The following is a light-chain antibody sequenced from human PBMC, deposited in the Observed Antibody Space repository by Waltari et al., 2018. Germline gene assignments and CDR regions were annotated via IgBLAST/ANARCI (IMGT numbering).Light chain of an antibody. CDR1: SSDVGSHNL. Sequence: QSALTQPASVSGSPGQSITIPCTGTSSDVGSHNLVSWYQHHPGKAPKRMIYEDTKRPSGVSNRFSGSKSGNTASLTISGLQAEDEADYYCCSYAGGTASILLGGGTKLTVL. CDR2: EDT. CDR3: CSYAGGTASIL. V-gene: IGLV2-23*01. J-gene: IGLJ2*01.